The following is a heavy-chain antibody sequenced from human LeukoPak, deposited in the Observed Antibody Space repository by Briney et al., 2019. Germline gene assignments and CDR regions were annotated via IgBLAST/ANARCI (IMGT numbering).Heavy chain of an antibody. CDR1: GFTFSNYG. V-gene: IGHV3-30*02. J-gene: IGHJ4*02. D-gene: IGHD1-26*01. CDR2: IWYDGNNK. Sequence: GGSLRLSCAASGFTFSNYGMHWVRQAPGKGLEWVAFIWYDGNNKYHADSVKGRFTISRDSSKNTLYLQMNSLRAEDTAVYYCAKDRRYSGSYPVYWGQRTLVTVSS. CDR3: AKDRRYSGSYPVY.